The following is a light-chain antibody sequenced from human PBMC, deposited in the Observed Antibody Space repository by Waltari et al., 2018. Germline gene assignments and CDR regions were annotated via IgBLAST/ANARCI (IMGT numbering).Light chain of an antibody. CDR2: DAI. Sequence: SYVLTQSPSVSVVLGQTATVACGGDNIGTTNVNWYQQGPGQAPLLVASDAIDRPSGVTKRFSVSNSGNTATLTINRVQAGDEADYYCQIWDTTSRQYVFGSGTSVTVL. V-gene: IGLV3-21*02. J-gene: IGLJ1*01. CDR1: NIGTTN. CDR3: QIWDTTSRQYV.